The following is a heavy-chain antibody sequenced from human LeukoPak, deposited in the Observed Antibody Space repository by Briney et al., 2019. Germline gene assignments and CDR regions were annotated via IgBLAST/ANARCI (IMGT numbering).Heavy chain of an antibody. Sequence: SETLSLTCTVSGGSISSSSYYWGWIRQPPGKGLEWIGSIYYSGSTYYNPSLKSRVTISVDTSKNQFSLKLSSVTAADTAVYYCARAGYSSSWGEYYYYYMDVWGKGTTVTVSS. D-gene: IGHD6-13*01. V-gene: IGHV4-39*07. CDR3: ARAGYSSSWGEYYYYYMDV. CDR1: GGSISSSSYY. CDR2: IYYSGST. J-gene: IGHJ6*03.